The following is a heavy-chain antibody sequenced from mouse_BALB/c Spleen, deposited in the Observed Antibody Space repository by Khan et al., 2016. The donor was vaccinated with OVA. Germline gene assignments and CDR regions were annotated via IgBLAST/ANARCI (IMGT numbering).Heavy chain of an antibody. V-gene: IGHV3-2*02. CDR2: ISYSGNT. J-gene: IGHJ2*01. CDR1: GYSITSDYA. CDR3: ARVYGGDFDY. Sequence: QLLGPGLVKPSQSLSLICTVTGYSITSDYAWNWIRQFPGNKLEWMGFISYSGNTKYNPSLKSRISITRDTSKNQFFLQLNSVTTEDTATYYCARVYGGDFDYWGHGTTLTVSS. D-gene: IGHD1-1*01.